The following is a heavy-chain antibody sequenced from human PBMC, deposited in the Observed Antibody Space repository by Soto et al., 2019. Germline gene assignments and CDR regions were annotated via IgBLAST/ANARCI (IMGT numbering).Heavy chain of an antibody. V-gene: IGHV3-30*18. CDR1: GFTFSSYG. J-gene: IGHJ4*02. CDR2: ISYDGSNK. CDR3: AKDRRRSGYDSDFDY. Sequence: GGSLRLSCAASGFTFSSYGMHWVRQAPGKGLEWVAVISYDGSNKYYADSVKGRFTISRDNSKNTLYLQMNSLRAEDTAVYYCAKDRRRSGYDSDFDYWGQGTLVTVSS. D-gene: IGHD5-12*01.